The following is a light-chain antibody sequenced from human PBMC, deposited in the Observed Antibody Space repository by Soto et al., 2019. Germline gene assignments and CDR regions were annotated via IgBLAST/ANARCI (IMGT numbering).Light chain of an antibody. CDR1: SGHSTYI. Sequence: QSVLTQSSSASASLGSSIKLTCTLSSGHSTYIIAWHQQQPGKAPRYSMKLEGSGSYNKGSGIPDRFSGSSSGADRYLTISNLQFEDEADYYCETWDTNVVVFGGGTKLTVL. CDR3: ETWDTNVVV. CDR2: LEGSGSY. J-gene: IGLJ2*01. V-gene: IGLV4-60*02.